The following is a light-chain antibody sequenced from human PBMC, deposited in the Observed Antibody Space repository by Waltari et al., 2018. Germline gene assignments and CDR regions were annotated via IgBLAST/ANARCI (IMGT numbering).Light chain of an antibody. CDR3: QQYNNWPFA. CDR2: AAS. V-gene: IGKV3-15*01. J-gene: IGKJ2*01. CDR1: QRISSN. Sequence: EIVMTQSPATLSWSPGGRATLSCRASQRISSNLAWYQQKPGQAPRLLIYAASTRATGIPARFSGSGSGTEFTLTISSLQPEDFAIYYCQQYNNWPFAFGQGTKLEVK.